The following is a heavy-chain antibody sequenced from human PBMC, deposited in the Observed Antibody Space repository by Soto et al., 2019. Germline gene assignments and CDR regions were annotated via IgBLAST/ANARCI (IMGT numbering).Heavy chain of an antibody. J-gene: IGHJ6*02. CDR1: RVTFSKFI. V-gene: IGHV1-69*01. D-gene: IGHD6-19*01. CDR3: AKVRYSSPMGYYYGMDV. CDR2: IIPIFGTA. Sequence: QLQLEQSGGEVKKPGSSVKVSCKASRVTFSKFIVTWVRQAPGLELEWVGGIIPIFGTANYAQKFQARVTITADESTSTSYMEVNNLRSEDTAVYYCAKVRYSSPMGYYYGMDVWGQGTTVTVSS.